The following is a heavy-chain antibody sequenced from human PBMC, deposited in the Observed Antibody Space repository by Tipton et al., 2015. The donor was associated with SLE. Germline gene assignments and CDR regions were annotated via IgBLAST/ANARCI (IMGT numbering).Heavy chain of an antibody. D-gene: IGHD3-10*01. V-gene: IGHV4-39*02. Sequence: GLVKPSETLSLTCTVSGGSIRSENHYWGWIRQPPGKGLEWIGNIYYSGTTYYTPSLKSRLTISVDTSKNQFSLKLSSVTAADTALYYCARDYGSGSYWTLARFNWFDPWGQGTLVTVSS. CDR1: GGSIRSENHY. CDR3: ARDYGSGSYWTLARFNWFDP. CDR2: IYYSGTT. J-gene: IGHJ5*02.